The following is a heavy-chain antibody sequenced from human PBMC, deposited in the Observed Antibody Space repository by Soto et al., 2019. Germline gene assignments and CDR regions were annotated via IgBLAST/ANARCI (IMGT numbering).Heavy chain of an antibody. Sequence: PGGSLRLSCAASGFTFSSYAMSWVRQAPGKGLEWVSAISGSGGSTYYADSVKGRFTISRDNSKNTLYLQMNSLRAEDTAVYYCASPCYYYDSRGLLCYWGQGTRVTVSS. J-gene: IGHJ4*02. CDR2: ISGSGGST. D-gene: IGHD3-22*01. CDR3: ASPCYYYDSRGLLCY. V-gene: IGHV3-23*01. CDR1: GFTFSSYA.